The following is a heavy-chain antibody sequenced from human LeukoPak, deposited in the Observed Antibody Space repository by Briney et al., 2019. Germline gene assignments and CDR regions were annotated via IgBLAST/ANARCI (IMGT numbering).Heavy chain of an antibody. Sequence: GGSLRLSCAASGFTFSSYWMSWVRQAPGKGLEWVANIKQDGSEKYYVDSVKGRFTISRDNAKNSLYLQMNSLRAEDTAVYYCAKDPSYYDSSGSHFDYWGQGTLVTVSS. J-gene: IGHJ4*02. CDR3: AKDPSYYDSSGSHFDY. V-gene: IGHV3-7*03. D-gene: IGHD3-22*01. CDR1: GFTFSSYW. CDR2: IKQDGSEK.